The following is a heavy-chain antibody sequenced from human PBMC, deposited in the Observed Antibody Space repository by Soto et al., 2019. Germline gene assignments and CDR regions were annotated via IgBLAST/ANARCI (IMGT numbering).Heavy chain of an antibody. V-gene: IGHV5-10-1*01. CDR1: GYSFTSYW. Sequence: ESLKISCKGSGYSFTSYWISWVRQMPGKGLEWMGRIDPSDSYTNYSPSFQGHVTISADKSISTAYLQWSSLKASDTAMYYCARHGHYDILTGYFWFDPWGQGTLVTVSS. CDR2: IDPSDSYT. CDR3: ARHGHYDILTGYFWFDP. J-gene: IGHJ5*02. D-gene: IGHD3-9*01.